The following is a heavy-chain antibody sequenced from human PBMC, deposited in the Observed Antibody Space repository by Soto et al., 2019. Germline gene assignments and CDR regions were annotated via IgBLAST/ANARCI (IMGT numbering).Heavy chain of an antibody. CDR1: GGSISNSY. J-gene: IGHJ6*03. V-gene: IGHV4-59*01. CDR2: IYYSGNI. CDR3: AREAPYYMDV. Sequence: SETLSLTCTVSGGSISNSYCSWIRQSPGKGLEWIGNIYYSGNINYNPSLKSRVTISVDTSKNQFSLTLGSVIAADTAVYYCAREAPYYMDVWGRGTTVTVSS.